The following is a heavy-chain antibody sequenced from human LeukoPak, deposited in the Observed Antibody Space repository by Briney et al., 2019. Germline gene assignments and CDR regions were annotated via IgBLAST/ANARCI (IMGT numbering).Heavy chain of an antibody. J-gene: IGHJ4*02. D-gene: IGHD3-10*01. Sequence: GASVKVPCKASGYTFTDYYIHWVRQAPGQGLEWMGCINPNSGGTNYAQKFQDRVTMTRDTSIDTAYMELSRLRSDDTAVFYCARGSESYGSGTYDYFDYWGEGTLVTVSS. CDR2: INPNSGGT. CDR1: GYTFTDYY. CDR3: ARGSESYGSGTYDYFDY. V-gene: IGHV1-2*02.